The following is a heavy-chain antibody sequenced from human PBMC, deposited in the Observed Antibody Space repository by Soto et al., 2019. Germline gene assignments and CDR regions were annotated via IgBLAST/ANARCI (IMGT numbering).Heavy chain of an antibody. CDR1: IGSLSGRSSS. CDR3: GGQDYGAKGYYFEN. CDR2: IYYIGNT. Sequence: QLRLQEPGSGLVKPSEPLSLTCFVSIGSLSGRSSSWGWFRKTQGKGLEWIGSIYYIGNTYYNPSLKSRVTISIDTSKTQFSLKMNSVTAADTAVYFCGGQDYGAKGYYFENWGQGALVTVSS. V-gene: IGHV4-39*01. D-gene: IGHD4-17*01. J-gene: IGHJ4*02.